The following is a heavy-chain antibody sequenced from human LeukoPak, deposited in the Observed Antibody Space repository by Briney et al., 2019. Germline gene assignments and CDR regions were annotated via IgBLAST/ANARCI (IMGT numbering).Heavy chain of an antibody. CDR1: GLSVSSNF. Sequence: GGTLRLSCAATGLSVSSNFMSWVRQAPGKGLEWVSVIYGGGSTYYADSVKGRFTISRDTPKNTLYLQMNSLRVEDTAVYYCASWPVGWYGEDSWGQGTLVTVSS. J-gene: IGHJ4*02. V-gene: IGHV3-53*01. D-gene: IGHD6-19*01. CDR2: IYGGGST. CDR3: ASWPVGWYGEDS.